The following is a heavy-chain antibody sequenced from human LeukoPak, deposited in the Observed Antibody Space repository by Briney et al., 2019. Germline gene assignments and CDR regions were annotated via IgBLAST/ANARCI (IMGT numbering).Heavy chain of an antibody. CDR1: GYTFTSYG. Sequence: ASVKVSCKASGYTFTSYGISWVRQAPGQRLEWMGWINAGNGNTKYSQEFQGRVTITRDTSASTAYMELSSLRSEDMAVYYCARAPGGLRASYYYYMDVWGKGTTVTVSS. CDR2: INAGNGNT. V-gene: IGHV1-3*03. J-gene: IGHJ6*03. D-gene: IGHD1-26*01. CDR3: ARAPGGLRASYYYYMDV.